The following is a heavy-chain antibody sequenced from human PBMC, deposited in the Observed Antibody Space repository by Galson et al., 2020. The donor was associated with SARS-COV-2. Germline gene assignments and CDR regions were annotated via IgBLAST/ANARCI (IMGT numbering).Heavy chain of an antibody. V-gene: IGHV3-21*01. J-gene: IGHJ2*01. D-gene: IGHD3-16*01. CDR3: ARAGGTADFYYWYFDL. CDR1: GLTFNKYT. Sequence: GGSLRLSCAASGLTFNKYTMNWVRQAPGKGLEWLSSMSRSGTQIFYAASVRGRFTISRDDARNPLYLQMNSLSAVATAVNYCARAGGTADFYYWYFDLGGHVTLVTVSS. CDR2: MSRSGTQI.